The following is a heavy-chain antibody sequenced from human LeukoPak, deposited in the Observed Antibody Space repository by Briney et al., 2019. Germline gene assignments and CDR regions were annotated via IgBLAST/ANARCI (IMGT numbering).Heavy chain of an antibody. J-gene: IGHJ6*02. CDR2: IRQDGSEK. V-gene: IGHV3-7*03. Sequence: GGSLRLSCAASGFTFSSYWMSWVRQAPGKGLEWVANIRQDGSEKYYVDSVKGRFTIPRDYSKNTLYLQMNSLRAEDTAVYYCAKDLRITMIVVGETLQDVWGQGTTVTVSS. CDR1: GFTFSSYW. D-gene: IGHD3-22*01. CDR3: AKDLRITMIVVGETLQDV.